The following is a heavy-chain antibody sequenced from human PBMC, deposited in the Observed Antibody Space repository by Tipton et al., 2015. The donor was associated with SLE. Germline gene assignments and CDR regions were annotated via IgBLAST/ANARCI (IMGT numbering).Heavy chain of an antibody. D-gene: IGHD3-3*01. Sequence: SLRLSCAASGFTFSSYAMSWVRQAPGKGLEWVSAISGSGGSTYYADSVKGRFTISRDNSKNTLYLQMNSLRAEDTAVYYCAKDSVSSPDYDFWSGYSDAFDIWGQGTMVTVSS. J-gene: IGHJ3*02. CDR2: ISGSGGST. CDR3: AKDSVSSPDYDFWSGYSDAFDI. V-gene: IGHV3-23*01. CDR1: GFTFSSYA.